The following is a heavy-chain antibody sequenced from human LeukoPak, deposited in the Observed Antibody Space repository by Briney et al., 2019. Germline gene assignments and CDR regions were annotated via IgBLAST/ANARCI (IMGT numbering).Heavy chain of an antibody. D-gene: IGHD1-26*01. V-gene: IGHV3-20*04. CDR3: ARGGYSGSYFAY. Sequence: GGSLRLSCAASGFIFDDYGMRWVRQAPGKGLEWVSGIDWNGGSTGYADSVKGRFTISRDNAKNSLYVQMNSLRAEDTALYYCARGGYSGSYFAYWGQGTLVTVSS. CDR1: GFIFDDYG. CDR2: IDWNGGST. J-gene: IGHJ4*02.